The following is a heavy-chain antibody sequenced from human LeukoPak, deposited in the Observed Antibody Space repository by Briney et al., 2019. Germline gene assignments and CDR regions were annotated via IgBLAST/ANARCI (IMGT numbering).Heavy chain of an antibody. CDR3: AKRDYGELSGGHFDY. CDR1: GFTFSSYA. J-gene: IGHJ4*02. Sequence: QTGGSLRLSCAASGFTFSSYAMSWVRQAPGKGLEWVSAISGSGGSKYYADSVKGRFTISRDNSKNTLYLQMNSLRAEDTAVYYCAKRDYGELSGGHFDYWGQGTLVTVSS. CDR2: ISGSGGSK. V-gene: IGHV3-23*01. D-gene: IGHD4-17*01.